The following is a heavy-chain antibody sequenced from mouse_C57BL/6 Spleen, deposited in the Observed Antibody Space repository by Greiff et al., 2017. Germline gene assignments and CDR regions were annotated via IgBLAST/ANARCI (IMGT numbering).Heavy chain of an antibody. CDR2: IDPETGGT. J-gene: IGHJ3*01. CDR3: TRYDDYDGAWFVY. V-gene: IGHV1-15*01. D-gene: IGHD2-4*01. Sequence: VQLQQSGAELVRPGASVTLSCKASGYTFTDYEMHWVKQTPVHGLEWIGAIDPETGGTAYNQKFKGKAILTADKSSSTAYMELRSLTSEDSAVYYCTRYDDYDGAWFVYWGQGTLVTVSA. CDR1: GYTFTDYE.